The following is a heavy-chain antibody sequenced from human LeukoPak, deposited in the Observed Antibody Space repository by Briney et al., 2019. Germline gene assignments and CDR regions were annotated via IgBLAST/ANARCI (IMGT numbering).Heavy chain of an antibody. V-gene: IGHV1-18*01. J-gene: IGHJ4*02. CDR3: EXXXXXXXXSXXLXY. CDR2: ISAYNGNT. CDR1: FXXXG. Sequence: FXXXGISWVRQAPGQGXEWMGWISAYNGNTNYAQKLQGRVTMTTDTSTSTAYMELRRLRSDDTAVYYCEXXXXXXXXSXXLXYWGQGXLXTVSS.